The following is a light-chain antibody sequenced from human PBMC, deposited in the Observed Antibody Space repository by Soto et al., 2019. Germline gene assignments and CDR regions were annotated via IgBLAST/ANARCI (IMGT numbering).Light chain of an antibody. CDR1: QSLQHNNGNTL. J-gene: IGKJ1*01. Sequence: EIVMTQSPLSLTVTPGAPASISCKSSQSLQHNNGNTLLDWYMQKPGQSPQLLIYLGSRRAPGAPDRVSGSGSGTDFTLRISTVEADDAAIYYCMQALQTPRTFGQGTKLEI. V-gene: IGKV2-28*01. CDR3: MQALQTPRT. CDR2: LGS.